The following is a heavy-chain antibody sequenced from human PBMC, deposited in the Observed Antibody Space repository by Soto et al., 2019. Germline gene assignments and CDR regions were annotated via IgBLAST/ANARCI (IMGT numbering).Heavy chain of an antibody. CDR1: GGSISSGDYY. CDR3: ASLGGWLVDY. CDR2: IYYSGST. J-gene: IGHJ4*02. V-gene: IGHV4-30-4*01. D-gene: IGHD6-19*01. Sequence: SETLSLTCTVSGGSISSGDYYWSWIRQHPGKGLEWIGYIYYSGSTYYNPSLKSRVTISVDTSKNQFSLKLSSVTAADTAVYYCASLGGWLVDYWGQGTLVTVSS.